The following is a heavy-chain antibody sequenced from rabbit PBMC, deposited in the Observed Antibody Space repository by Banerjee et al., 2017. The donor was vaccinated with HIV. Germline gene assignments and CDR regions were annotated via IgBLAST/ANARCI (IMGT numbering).Heavy chain of an antibody. J-gene: IGHJ3*01. CDR1: GSDISSNA. CDR2: IYSSNGDK. Sequence: QEQLVESGGGLVQPEGSLTLTCKASGSDISSNAMCWVRQAPGKGLELIACIYSSNGDKWYASWVNGRFTISRSTSLNTVDLKMTSLTVADTATYFCGRGLGGAAGNGYGLWGQGTLVTV. V-gene: IGHV1S47*01. CDR3: GRGLGGAAGNGYGL. D-gene: IGHD8-1*01.